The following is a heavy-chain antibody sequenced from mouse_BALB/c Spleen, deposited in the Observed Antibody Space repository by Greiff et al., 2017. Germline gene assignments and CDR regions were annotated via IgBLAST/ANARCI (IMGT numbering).Heavy chain of an antibody. CDR1: GFTFSSYA. Sequence: DVQLVESGGGLVKPGGSLKLSCAASGFTFSSYAMSWVRQTPEKRLEWVASISSGGSTYYPDSVKGRFTISRDNARNILYLQMSSLRSEDTAMYYCAREGGSSYGDWYFDVWGAGTTVTVSS. CDR3: AREGGSSYGDWYFDV. V-gene: IGHV5-6-5*01. D-gene: IGHD1-1*01. CDR2: ISSGGST. J-gene: IGHJ1*01.